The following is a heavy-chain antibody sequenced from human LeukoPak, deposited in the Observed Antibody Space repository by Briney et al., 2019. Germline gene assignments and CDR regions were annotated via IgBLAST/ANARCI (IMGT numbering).Heavy chain of an antibody. CDR2: ISYDGSNK. CDR1: GFTFSSYG. J-gene: IGHJ4*02. Sequence: RPGESLRLSCAASGFTFSSYGMHWVRQAPGKGLEWVAVISYDGSNKYYADSVKGRFTISRDNSKNTLYLQMNSLRAEDTAVYYCAKDHARIVATYHFDYWGQGTLVTVSS. D-gene: IGHD5-12*01. V-gene: IGHV3-30*18. CDR3: AKDHARIVATYHFDY.